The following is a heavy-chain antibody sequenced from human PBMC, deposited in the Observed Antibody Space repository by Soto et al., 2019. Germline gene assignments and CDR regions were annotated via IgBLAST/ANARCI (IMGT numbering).Heavy chain of an antibody. CDR1: GGSFSGYY. Sequence: LSLTCAVYGGSFSGYYWSWIRQPPGKGLEWVGRSRNKAKSYTTDYAASVKGRFTISRDDSKSSVYLQMNSLKTEDTAVYYCGRGLPTTGFVYWGQGILVTVSS. J-gene: IGHJ4*02. CDR2: SRNKAKSYTT. D-gene: IGHD5-12*01. V-gene: IGHV3-72*01. CDR3: GRGLPTTGFVY.